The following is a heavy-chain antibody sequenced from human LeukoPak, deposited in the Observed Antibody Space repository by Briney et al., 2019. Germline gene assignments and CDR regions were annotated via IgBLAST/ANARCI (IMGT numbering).Heavy chain of an antibody. CDR2: IYYSGST. Sequence: SETLSLTCTVSGGSISSYYWTWIRQPPGKGLEWIGYIYYSGSTNYNPSLKSRVTISVDTSKNQFSLKLTSVTAADTAVYYCARGGYNYGYVSWGQGMLVTVSS. D-gene: IGHD5-18*01. V-gene: IGHV4-59*01. CDR3: ARGGYNYGYVS. CDR1: GGSISSYY. J-gene: IGHJ5*02.